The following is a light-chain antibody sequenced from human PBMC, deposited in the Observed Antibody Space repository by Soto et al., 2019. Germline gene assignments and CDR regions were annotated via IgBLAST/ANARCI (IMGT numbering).Light chain of an antibody. Sequence: QSALTQPPSASGSPGQSLTISCTGTSSDVGFYNFVSWYQQRPGKAPKLVIYEVTKRPSGVPDRFSGSKSGSTASLTVSGLQADDEADYYCASYAGTKLFVFGSGTTVTVL. V-gene: IGLV2-8*01. CDR3: ASYAGTKLFV. CDR1: SSDVGFYNF. J-gene: IGLJ1*01. CDR2: EVT.